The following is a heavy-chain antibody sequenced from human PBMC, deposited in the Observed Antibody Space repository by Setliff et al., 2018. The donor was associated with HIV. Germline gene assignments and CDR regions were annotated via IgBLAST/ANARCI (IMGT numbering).Heavy chain of an antibody. CDR2: IYYSGSA. D-gene: IGHD5-12*01. CDR3: ARSRGTQQEEYYFDY. V-gene: IGHV4-39*07. Sequence: SETLSLTCTVSGGSISSSSYYWGWIRQPPGKGLEWLGSIYYSGSASYNPSLKSRVTILLDPSKNQFSLKLSSVTAADTAVYYCARSRGTQQEEYYFDYWGPGTLVTSPQ. J-gene: IGHJ4*02. CDR1: GGSISSSSYY.